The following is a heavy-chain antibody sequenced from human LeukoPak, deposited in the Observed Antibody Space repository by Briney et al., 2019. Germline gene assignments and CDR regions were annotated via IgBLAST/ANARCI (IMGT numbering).Heavy chain of an antibody. CDR1: GFTFSSYG. CDR2: ISSSSSYI. Sequence: GGSLRLSCAASGFTFSSYGMSWVRQVPGKGLEWVSSISSSSSYIYYADSVKGRFTISRDNAKNSLYLQMNSLRAEDTAVYYCARDLGNYHHYYYMDVWGKGTAVTVSS. D-gene: IGHD1-7*01. CDR3: ARDLGNYHHYYYMDV. J-gene: IGHJ6*03. V-gene: IGHV3-21*01.